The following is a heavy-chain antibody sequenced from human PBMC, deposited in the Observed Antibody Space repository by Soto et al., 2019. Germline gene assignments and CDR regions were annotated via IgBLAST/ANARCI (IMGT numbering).Heavy chain of an antibody. J-gene: IGHJ3*01. CDR1: GFTFNNYA. D-gene: IGHD3-16*01. CDR2: ISPNGDST. V-gene: IGHV3-23*01. Sequence: EVQLLESGGGLVQPGGSLRLACAASGFTFNNYAMNWVRQAPRRGLEWVSIISPNGDSTYYADSVKGRFTISRDNSQNTVFLQMNSLRAEDTAIYFCAKVRLTDYLSYAPLLWGQGTLVTGSS. CDR3: AKVRLTDYLSYAPLL.